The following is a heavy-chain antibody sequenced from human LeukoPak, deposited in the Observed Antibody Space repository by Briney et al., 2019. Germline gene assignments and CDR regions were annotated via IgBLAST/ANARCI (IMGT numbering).Heavy chain of an antibody. Sequence: GGSLRLSCAASGLTFNYAMTWARQPPGKGLEWVSAISGSGGSTYYADSVKVRFTISKDNSKNTLYLLMSSLRPEDTAVYYCAKHADGSGRPRAGFDHWGQGTLVTVSS. D-gene: IGHD3-22*01. J-gene: IGHJ4*02. V-gene: IGHV3-23*01. CDR2: ISGSGGST. CDR1: GLTFNYA. CDR3: AKHADGSGRPRAGFDH.